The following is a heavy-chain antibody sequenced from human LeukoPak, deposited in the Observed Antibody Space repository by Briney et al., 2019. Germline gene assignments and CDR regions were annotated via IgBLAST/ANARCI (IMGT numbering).Heavy chain of an antibody. J-gene: IGHJ4*02. CDR3: ARVLQPDTPDY. CDR2: IFSDGST. CDR1: GFTVSDNY. D-gene: IGHD2-2*02. Sequence: GGSLRLSCAASGFTVSDNYMSWVRQAPGKGLEWVSIIFSDGSTYYADSVKGRFTISRDNSKNTMYLQMNSLRAEDTAVYFCARVLQPDTPDYWGQGTLVTVSS. V-gene: IGHV3-66*01.